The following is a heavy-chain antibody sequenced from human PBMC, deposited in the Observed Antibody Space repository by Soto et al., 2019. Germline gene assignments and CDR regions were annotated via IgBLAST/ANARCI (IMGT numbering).Heavy chain of an antibody. CDR3: ATALYYDILTGYWGGYYYGMDV. J-gene: IGHJ6*02. Sequence: ASAKASCKVSGYTLTELSMHWVRQAPGKGLEWMGGFDPEDGETIYAQKFQGRVTMTEDTSTDTAYMELSSLRSEDTAVDYCATALYYDILTGYWGGYYYGMDVWG. D-gene: IGHD3-9*01. CDR2: FDPEDGET. V-gene: IGHV1-24*01. CDR1: GYTLTELS.